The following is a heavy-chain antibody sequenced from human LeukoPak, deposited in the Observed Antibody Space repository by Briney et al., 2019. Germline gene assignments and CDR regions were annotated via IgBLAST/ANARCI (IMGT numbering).Heavy chain of an antibody. CDR2: INPSGCST. V-gene: IGHV1-46*01. CDR1: GYTFTSYY. CDR3: ARVCSSTSCYDTWFDP. D-gene: IGHD2-2*01. Sequence: ASVTVSCKASGYTFTSYYMHWVRQAPGQGHEWIGIINPSGCSTSYAQKFQGRVTINRNTSISTAYLELSSLRSEHTAVYYCARVCSSTSCYDTWFDPWGQGTLVTVSS. J-gene: IGHJ5*02.